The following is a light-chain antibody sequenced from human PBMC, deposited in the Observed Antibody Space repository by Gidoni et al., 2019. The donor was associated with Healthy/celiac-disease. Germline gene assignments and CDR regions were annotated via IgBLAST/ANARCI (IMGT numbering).Light chain of an antibody. CDR2: EVS. V-gene: IGLV2-14*01. CDR3: SSYTSSSTLEV. Sequence: QSALTQPASVSGSPGQSITISCTGTSSDVGGYNYVSWYQQNPGKAPKLMIYEVSNRPSGVSNRFSGSKSGNTASLTISGRQAEDEADYYCSSYTSSSTLEVFGGGTKLTVL. CDR1: SSDVGGYNY. J-gene: IGLJ2*01.